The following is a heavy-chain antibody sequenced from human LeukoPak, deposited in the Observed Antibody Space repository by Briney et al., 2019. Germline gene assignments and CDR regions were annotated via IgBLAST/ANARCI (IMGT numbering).Heavy chain of an antibody. Sequence: GGSLRLSCAASGFTFSSYAMSWVRQAPGKGLEWVSAISGSGGSTYYADSVKGRFTISRDNSKNTLYLQMNSLRAEDTAVYYCAKFGVLQAPYYYYYMDVWGKGTTVTVSS. CDR1: GFTFSSYA. V-gene: IGHV3-23*01. D-gene: IGHD5-24*01. CDR2: ISGSGGST. CDR3: AKFGVLQAPYYYYYMDV. J-gene: IGHJ6*03.